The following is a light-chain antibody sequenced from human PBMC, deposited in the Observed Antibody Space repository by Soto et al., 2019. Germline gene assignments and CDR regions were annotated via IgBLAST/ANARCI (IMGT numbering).Light chain of an antibody. V-gene: IGLV2-14*01. J-gene: IGLJ1*01. CDR1: SSDVDDYNY. Sequence: QSALTQPASVSGSPGQSITISCTGTSSDVDDYNYVSWYQQHPGKAPKLIIYEVSNRPSGLSNRFSGSKSGNTASLTISSLQAEDEADYYCSSYTSSSTLYVFGTGTKVTV. CDR3: SSYTSSSTLYV. CDR2: EVS.